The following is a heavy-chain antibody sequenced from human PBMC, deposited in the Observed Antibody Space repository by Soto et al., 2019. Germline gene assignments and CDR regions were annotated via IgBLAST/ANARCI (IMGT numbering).Heavy chain of an antibody. V-gene: IGHV4-59*01. Sequence: PSQTLSLTCTVSGGSISSYYWSWIRQPPGKGLEWIGYIYYSGSTNYNPSLKSRVTISVDTSKNQFSLKLSSVTAADTAVYYCARAVGRGYYYYMDVWGKGTTVTVSS. CDR2: IYYSGST. J-gene: IGHJ6*03. D-gene: IGHD1-26*01. CDR3: ARAVGRGYYYYMDV. CDR1: GGSISSYY.